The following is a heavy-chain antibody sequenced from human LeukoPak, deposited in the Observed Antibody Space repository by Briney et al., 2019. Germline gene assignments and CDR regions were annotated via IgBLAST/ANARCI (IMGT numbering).Heavy chain of an antibody. Sequence: SVKVSCKASGGTFSSYAISWVRQAPGQGLEWMGGIIPIFGTANYAQKFQGRVTITADESTSTAYMELSSLRSEDTAVYYCASSAGVSYYGGYYYGMDVWGQGTTVTVSS. V-gene: IGHV1-69*13. CDR3: ASSAGVSYYGGYYYGMDV. CDR2: IIPIFGTA. J-gene: IGHJ6*02. CDR1: GGTFSSYA. D-gene: IGHD3-16*01.